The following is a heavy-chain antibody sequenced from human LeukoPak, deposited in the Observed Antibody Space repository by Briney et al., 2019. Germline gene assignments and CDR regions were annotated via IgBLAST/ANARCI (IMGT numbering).Heavy chain of an antibody. J-gene: IGHJ3*02. V-gene: IGHV3-66*01. D-gene: IGHD2/OR15-2a*01. CDR2: IYRGGKT. Sequence: GGSLRLSCAASGFSVSTNYMSWVRQAPGKGLEWVSVIYRGGKTYYADSVKGRFTISRDNSKNTLYLQMNSLRVEDTAVYYCARGGRGSFHDAFDIWGQGTMVTVSS. CDR3: ARGGRGSFHDAFDI. CDR1: GFSVSTNY.